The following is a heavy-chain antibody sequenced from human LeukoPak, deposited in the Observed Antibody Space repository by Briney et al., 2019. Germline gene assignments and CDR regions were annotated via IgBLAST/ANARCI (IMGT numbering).Heavy chain of an antibody. CDR2: INWNGGST. CDR3: ARDTGYDLLTAYDY. J-gene: IGHJ4*02. V-gene: IGHV3-20*04. CDR1: GFTFDDYG. D-gene: IGHD3-9*01. Sequence: GGSLRLSCAASGFTFDDYGMSWVRQAPGKGLEWVSGINWNGGSTGYADSVKGRFSISRDNAKNSLYLQMNSLRAEDTALYYCARDTGYDLLTAYDYWGQGTLVSVSS.